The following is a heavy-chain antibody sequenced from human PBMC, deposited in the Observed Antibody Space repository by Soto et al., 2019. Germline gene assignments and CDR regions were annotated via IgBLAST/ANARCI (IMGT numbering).Heavy chain of an antibody. CDR1: GFTFSSYA. CDR2: ISYDGSNK. Sequence: QVQLVESRGGVVQPGRSLRLSCAASGFTFSSYAMHWVRQAPGKGLEWVAVISYDGSNKYYADSVKGRFTISRDNSKNTLYLQMNSLRAEDTAVYYCATSIAARLALDYWGQGTLVTVSS. D-gene: IGHD6-6*01. CDR3: ATSIAARLALDY. J-gene: IGHJ4*02. V-gene: IGHV3-30-3*01.